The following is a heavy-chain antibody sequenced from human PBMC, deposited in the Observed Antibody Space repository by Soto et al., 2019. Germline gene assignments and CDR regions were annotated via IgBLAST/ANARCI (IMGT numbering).Heavy chain of an antibody. Sequence: TGGSLRLSCAASGFTFSSYAMHWVRQAPGKGLEWVAVISYDGSNKYYADSVEGRFTISRDNSKNTLYLQMNSLRAEDTAVYYCERDWGHIVVVTGLDYWGQGTLVTVSS. CDR2: ISYDGSNK. D-gene: IGHD2-21*02. V-gene: IGHV3-30-3*01. CDR1: GFTFSSYA. J-gene: IGHJ4*02. CDR3: ERDWGHIVVVTGLDY.